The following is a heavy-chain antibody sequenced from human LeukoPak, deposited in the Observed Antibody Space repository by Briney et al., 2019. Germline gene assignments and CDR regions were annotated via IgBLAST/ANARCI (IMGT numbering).Heavy chain of an antibody. J-gene: IGHJ4*02. V-gene: IGHV4-59*08. CDR3: ARHSQHSRDLGSARNFDY. D-gene: IGHD7-27*01. Sequence: KPSETLSLTCTVSGGSITGYFWSWIRQPPGKGLEWLGNIYYSGTTSYNPSLKSRVTISVDTSKNLFSLRLTSVTAADTAVYYCARHSQHSRDLGSARNFDYWGQGTLVTVSS. CDR1: GGSITGYF. CDR2: IYYSGTT.